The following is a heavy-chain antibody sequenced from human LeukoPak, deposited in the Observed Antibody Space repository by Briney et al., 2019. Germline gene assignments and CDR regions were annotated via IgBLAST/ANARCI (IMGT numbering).Heavy chain of an antibody. V-gene: IGHV4-59*08. CDR2: IYYSGST. CDR3: ARMGHTQPVDIVATMFNGMDV. D-gene: IGHD5-12*01. CDR1: GGSISSYY. Sequence: SETLSLTCTVSGGSISSYYWSWIRQPPGKGLEWIGYIYYSGSTNYNPSLKSRVTISVDTSKNQFSLKLSSVTAADTAVNYCARMGHTQPVDIVATMFNGMDVWGQGTTVTVSS. J-gene: IGHJ6*02.